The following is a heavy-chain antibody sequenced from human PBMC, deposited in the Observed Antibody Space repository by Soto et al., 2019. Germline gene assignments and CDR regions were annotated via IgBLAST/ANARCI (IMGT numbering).Heavy chain of an antibody. J-gene: IGHJ6*02. V-gene: IGHV4-59*01. CDR1: GGSISSYY. D-gene: IGHD2-21*01. CDR3: ARDLGVMAYYDYGMDV. CDR2: IYYKGNT. Sequence: QVQLQESGPGLVKPSETLSLTCTVSGGSISSYYWSWIRQSPGKGLEWIGYIYYKGNTNYNPSLKSRLTISVDTSKNQFSLKLRSVTAADTAVYYCARDLGVMAYYDYGMDVWGQGTTVTVSS.